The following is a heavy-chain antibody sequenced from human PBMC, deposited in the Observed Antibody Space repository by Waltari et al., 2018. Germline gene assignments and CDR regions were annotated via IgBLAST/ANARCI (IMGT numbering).Heavy chain of an antibody. CDR1: GGSISSYY. CDR2: ISYSGST. Sequence: QLQLQESGPGLVRPSETLALTCTVSGGSISSYYWSWIRQSPGKGLEWIGYISYSGSTNYHPSLKSRVTISVDTSKNDVSLKVTYVTPVDTAIYYCARGGSTSESFDVWGQGTMVTVSS. CDR3: ARGGSTSESFDV. J-gene: IGHJ3*01. V-gene: IGHV4-59*01. D-gene: IGHD3-10*01.